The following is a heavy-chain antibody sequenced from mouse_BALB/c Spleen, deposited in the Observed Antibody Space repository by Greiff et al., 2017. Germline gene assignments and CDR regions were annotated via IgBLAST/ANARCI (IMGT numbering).Heavy chain of an antibody. CDR1: GFTFSSFG. J-gene: IGHJ3*01. CDR2: ISSGSSTI. V-gene: IGHV5-17*02. CDR3: ARRGGNSAWFAY. D-gene: IGHD2-1*01. Sequence: EVHLVESGGGLVQPGGSRKLSCAASGFTFSSFGMHWVRQAPEKGLEWVAYISSGSSTIYYADTVKGRFTISRDNPKNTLFLQMTSLRSEDTAMYYCARRGGNSAWFAYWGQGTLVTVSA.